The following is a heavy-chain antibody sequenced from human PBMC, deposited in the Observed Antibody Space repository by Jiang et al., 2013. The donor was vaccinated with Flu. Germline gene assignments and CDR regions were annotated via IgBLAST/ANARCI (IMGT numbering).Heavy chain of an antibody. J-gene: IGHJ2*01. CDR2: INAGNGNT. D-gene: IGHD1-14*01. V-gene: IGHV1-3*01. CDR1: GYSFTNYA. CDR3: XRDSPYNKKYFDL. Sequence: EVKKPGASVKVSCKASGYSFTNYAMHWVRQAPGQRLEWMGWINAGNGNTKYSQKFQGRVSVTRDTPASTVYMELSSLRSEDTAVYCCXRDSPYNKKYFDLWGRGTLVTVSS.